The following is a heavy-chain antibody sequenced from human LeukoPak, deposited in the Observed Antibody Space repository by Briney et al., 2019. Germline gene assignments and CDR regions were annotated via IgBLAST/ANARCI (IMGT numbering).Heavy chain of an antibody. J-gene: IGHJ4*02. CDR3: ASEGGGGSSGTIDY. V-gene: IGHV3-53*01. Sequence: GGSLRLSCAASGFTVSSNYMSWVRQAPRKGLEWVSVIYSGGSTYYADSVKGRFTISRDNSKNTLYLQMNSLRAEDTAVYYCASEGGGGSSGTIDYWGQGTLVTVSS. CDR1: GFTVSSNY. CDR2: IYSGGST. D-gene: IGHD6-6*01.